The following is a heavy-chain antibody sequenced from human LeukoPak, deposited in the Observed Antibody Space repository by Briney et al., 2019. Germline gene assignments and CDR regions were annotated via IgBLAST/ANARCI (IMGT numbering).Heavy chain of an antibody. CDR1: GFTFSSYG. Sequence: GGSLRLSCAASGFTFSSYGMHWVRQAPGKGLEWVAVIWYDGSNKYYADSVKGRFTISRDNSKNTLYLQMNSLRAEDTAVYYCAKVGGSYPWTYFDYWGQGTLVTVSS. V-gene: IGHV3-33*06. CDR2: IWYDGSNK. J-gene: IGHJ4*02. CDR3: AKVGGSYPWTYFDY. D-gene: IGHD1-26*01.